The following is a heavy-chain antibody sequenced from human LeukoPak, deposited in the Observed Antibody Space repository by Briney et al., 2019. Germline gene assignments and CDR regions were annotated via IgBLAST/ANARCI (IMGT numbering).Heavy chain of an antibody. CDR1: GFTVCSNY. V-gene: IGHV3-53*01. CDR2: IYSGGGT. CDR3: ARGLRYTSDWYYFDY. Sequence: GGSLRLSCAASGFTVCSNYMSWVRQAPGKGLEWVSVIYSGGGTNYADSVKGRFTISRDSSKNTLYLQMNSLRAEDTAVYYCARGLRYTSDWYYFDYCGQGTLVTVSS. J-gene: IGHJ4*02. D-gene: IGHD6-19*01.